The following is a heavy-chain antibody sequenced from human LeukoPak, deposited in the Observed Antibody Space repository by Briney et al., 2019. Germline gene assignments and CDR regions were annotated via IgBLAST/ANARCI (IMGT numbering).Heavy chain of an antibody. Sequence: ASVKVSCKASGYTFTGYYMHWVRQAPGQGLEWMGWINPNSGGTNYAQKFQGRVTMTRDTSISTAYMELSRLRSDDTAVYYCARVKGGTTTRANNWFDPWGQGTLVTVSS. D-gene: IGHD4-17*01. CDR3: ARVKGGTTTRANNWFDP. J-gene: IGHJ5*02. V-gene: IGHV1-2*02. CDR2: INPNSGGT. CDR1: GYTFTGYY.